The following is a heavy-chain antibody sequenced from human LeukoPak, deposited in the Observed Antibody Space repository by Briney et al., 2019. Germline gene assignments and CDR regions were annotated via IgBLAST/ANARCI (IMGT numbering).Heavy chain of an antibody. CDR2: ISGSGGNT. Sequence: GGSLRLSCAASKVTFSDYAMNWVRQAPGKGLEWVSGISGSGGNTYYADSVRGRFTISRDNSKNTLYLQMNSLRAEDTALYYCAKGTGINHYHWIDPWGQGTQVTVSS. J-gene: IGHJ5*02. D-gene: IGHD3/OR15-3a*01. CDR3: AKGTGINHYHWIDP. CDR1: KVTFSDYA. V-gene: IGHV3-23*01.